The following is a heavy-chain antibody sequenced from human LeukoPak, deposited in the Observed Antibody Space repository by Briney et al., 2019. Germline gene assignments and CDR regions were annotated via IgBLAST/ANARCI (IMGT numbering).Heavy chain of an antibody. V-gene: IGHV4-59*01. CDR2: IYYSGST. Sequence: SETLSLTCTVSGGSISSYYWSWIRQPPGKGLEWIGYIYYSGSTNYNPSLKSRVTISVDTSKNQFSLKLSSVTAADTAAYYCARGPYCSGGSCYFDYWGQGTLVTVSS. CDR1: GGSISSYY. J-gene: IGHJ4*02. D-gene: IGHD2-15*01. CDR3: ARGPYCSGGSCYFDY.